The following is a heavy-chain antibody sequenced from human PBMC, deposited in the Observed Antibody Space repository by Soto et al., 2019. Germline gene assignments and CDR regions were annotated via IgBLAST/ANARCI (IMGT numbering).Heavy chain of an antibody. D-gene: IGHD5-12*01. CDR2: IFYSGYT. J-gene: IGHJ3*02. V-gene: IGHV4-59*01. Sequence: SETLSLTCTVSGGSISSYYWSWIRQPPGKGLEWIGYIFYSGYTNYNPSLKSRVTISVDTSRNQFSLKLTSVTAADTAVYYCARYQVATDAFDIWGQGTLVTVS. CDR3: ARYQVATDAFDI. CDR1: GGSISSYY.